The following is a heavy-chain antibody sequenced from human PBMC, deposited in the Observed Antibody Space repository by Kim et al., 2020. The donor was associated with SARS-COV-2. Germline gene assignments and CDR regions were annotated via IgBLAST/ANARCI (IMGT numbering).Heavy chain of an antibody. CDR2: MNPNSGNT. V-gene: IGHV1-8*01. Sequence: ASVKVSCKASGYTFTSYDINWVRQATGQGLEWMGWMNPNSGNTGYAQKFQGRVTMTRNTSISTAYMELSSLRSEDTAVYYCARGVYGDYDSIYYYYYGMDVWGQGTTVTVSS. J-gene: IGHJ6*02. D-gene: IGHD4-17*01. CDR1: GYTFTSYD. CDR3: ARGVYGDYDSIYYYYYGMDV.